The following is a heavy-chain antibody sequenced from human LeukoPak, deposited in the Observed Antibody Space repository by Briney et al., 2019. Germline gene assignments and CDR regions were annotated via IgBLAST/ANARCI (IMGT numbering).Heavy chain of an antibody. CDR1: GFTFDDYA. Sequence: GGSLRLSCAASGFTFDDYAMHWVRQAPGKGLERVSGISWNSGSIGYADSVKGRFTISRDNAKNSLYLQMNSLRAEDTALYYCAKDKSEYYYGSGSYDYWGQGTLVTVSS. CDR3: AKDKSEYYYGSGSYDY. V-gene: IGHV3-9*01. CDR2: ISWNSGSI. D-gene: IGHD3-10*01. J-gene: IGHJ4*02.